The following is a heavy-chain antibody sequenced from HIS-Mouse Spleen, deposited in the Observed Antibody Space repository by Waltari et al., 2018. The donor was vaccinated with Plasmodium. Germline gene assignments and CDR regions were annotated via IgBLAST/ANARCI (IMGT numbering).Heavy chain of an antibody. J-gene: IGHJ2*01. CDR2: TKKDGSEK. CDR1: GFTFSSYW. Sequence: EVQLVESGGGLVQPGGSLRLSCAASGFTFSSYWMSWVRQAPGKGLEWVANTKKDGSEKYYVDSVKGRFTISRDNAKNSLDLQMNSLRAEDTAVYYCASSWYWYFDLWGRGTLVTVSS. CDR3: ASSWYWYFDL. V-gene: IGHV3-7*01. D-gene: IGHD6-13*01.